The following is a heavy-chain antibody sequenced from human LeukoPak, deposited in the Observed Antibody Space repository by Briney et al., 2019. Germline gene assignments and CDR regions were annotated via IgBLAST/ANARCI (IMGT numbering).Heavy chain of an antibody. D-gene: IGHD2-8*01. V-gene: IGHV4-34*01. J-gene: IGHJ6*02. Sequence: GSLRLSCAASGFTFSDYWMSWVRQTPGKGLEWIGEINHSGSTNYNPSLKSRVTISVDTSKNQFSLKLSSVTAADTAVYYCARAVGRYCTNGVCWGNYYYGMDVWGQGTTVTVSS. CDR1: GFTFSDYW. CDR3: ARAVGRYCTNGVCWGNYYYGMDV. CDR2: INHSGST.